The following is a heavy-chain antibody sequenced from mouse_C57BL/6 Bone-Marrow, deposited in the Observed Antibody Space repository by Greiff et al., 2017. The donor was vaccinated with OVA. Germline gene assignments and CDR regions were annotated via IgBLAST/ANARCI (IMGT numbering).Heavy chain of an antibody. CDR1: GYTFTDYE. CDR3: TRSPLIYGSRRSYAMDY. J-gene: IGHJ4*01. Sequence: VQLQQSGAELVRPGASVTLSCKASGYTFTDYEMHWVKQTPVHGLEWIGAIDPEPGGTAYNQKFKGKAILTADKSSSTAYMELRSLTSEDSAVYYCTRSPLIYGSRRSYAMDYWGQGTSVTVSS. CDR2: IDPEPGGT. V-gene: IGHV1-15*01. D-gene: IGHD1-1*01.